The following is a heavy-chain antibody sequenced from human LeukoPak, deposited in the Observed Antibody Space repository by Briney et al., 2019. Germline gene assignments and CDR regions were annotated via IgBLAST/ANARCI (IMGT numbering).Heavy chain of an antibody. CDR1: GFTFSNYI. J-gene: IGHJ4*02. Sequence: GGSLRLSCAASGFTFSNYIMNWVRQAPGKGLEWVSSISSSSRDIYYADSVKGRFTISRDNAKNSLYLQMNSLRAEDTAVYYCARGGGIQLWIRSPPQSLDYWGQGTLVTVSS. D-gene: IGHD5-18*01. CDR3: ARGGGIQLWIRSPPQSLDY. CDR2: ISSSSRDI. V-gene: IGHV3-21*01.